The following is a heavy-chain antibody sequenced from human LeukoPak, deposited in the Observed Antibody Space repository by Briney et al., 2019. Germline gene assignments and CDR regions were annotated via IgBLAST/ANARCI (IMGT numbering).Heavy chain of an antibody. Sequence: PGGSLRLSCAASGFTFSSYAMSWVRQAPGKGLEWVSAISGSGGSTYYADSVRGRFTISRDNSKNTLYLQMNSLRAEDTAVYYCAKGGVVVPAANFDYWGQGTLVTVSS. J-gene: IGHJ4*02. D-gene: IGHD2-2*01. CDR1: GFTFSSYA. CDR3: AKGGVVVPAANFDY. V-gene: IGHV3-23*01. CDR2: ISGSGGST.